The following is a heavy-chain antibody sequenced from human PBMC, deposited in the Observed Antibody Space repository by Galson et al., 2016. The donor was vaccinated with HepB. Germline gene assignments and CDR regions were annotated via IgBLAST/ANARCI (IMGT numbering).Heavy chain of an antibody. Sequence: GLEWVGRIKSKTDGGTTDYAAPVKGRFTISRDYSKNTLYLQMNSLKTEDTAVYYCTTASNYYDSSGYYHNAFDIWGQGTMVTVSS. CDR3: TTASNYYDSSGYYHNAFDI. D-gene: IGHD3-22*01. V-gene: IGHV3-15*01. J-gene: IGHJ3*02. CDR2: IKSKTDGGTT.